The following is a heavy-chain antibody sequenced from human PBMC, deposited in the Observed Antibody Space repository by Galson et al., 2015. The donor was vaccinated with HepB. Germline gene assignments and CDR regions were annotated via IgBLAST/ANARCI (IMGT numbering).Heavy chain of an antibody. J-gene: IGHJ6*02. CDR2: ISSSSSYI. CDR3: ARSLTFSSRPAEYYYYGMDV. V-gene: IGHV3-21*01. D-gene: IGHD6-13*01. Sequence: SLRLSCAASGFTFSSYSMNWVRQAPGKGLEWVSSISSSSSYIYYADSVKGRFTISRDNAKNSLYLQMNSLRAEDTAVYYCARSLTFSSRPAEYYYYGMDVWGQGTTVTVSS. CDR1: GFTFSSYS.